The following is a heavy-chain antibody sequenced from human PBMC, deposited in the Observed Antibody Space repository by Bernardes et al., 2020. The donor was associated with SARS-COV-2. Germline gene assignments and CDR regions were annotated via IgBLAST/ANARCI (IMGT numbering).Heavy chain of an antibody. V-gene: IGHV3-23*01. CDR3: AKPHYYDSSGYDY. D-gene: IGHD3-22*01. CDR1: GFTFRSSA. Sequence: EGSLLLSCAASGFTFRSSAMSWVRQAPGPGLAWVSALSGSGGSPYYADSVKGRFTISRDNSKNTLYLQMNSLRAEDTAVYYCAKPHYYDSSGYDYWGQGTLVTGSS. CDR2: LSGSGGSP. J-gene: IGHJ4*02.